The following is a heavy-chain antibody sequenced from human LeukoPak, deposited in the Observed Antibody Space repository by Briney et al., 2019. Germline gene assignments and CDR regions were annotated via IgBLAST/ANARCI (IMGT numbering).Heavy chain of an antibody. V-gene: IGHV4-39*07. J-gene: IGHJ5*02. CDR1: GGSISSSSYY. CDR2: IYYSGST. D-gene: IGHD6-13*01. Sequence: PSETLSLTCTVSGGSISSSSYYWGWIRQPPGKGLEWIGSIYYSGSTYYNPSLKSRVTISVDTSKNQFSLKLSSVTAADTAVYYCARESQGAAAGGGGHWFDPWAREPWSPSPQ. CDR3: ARESQGAAAGGGGHWFDP.